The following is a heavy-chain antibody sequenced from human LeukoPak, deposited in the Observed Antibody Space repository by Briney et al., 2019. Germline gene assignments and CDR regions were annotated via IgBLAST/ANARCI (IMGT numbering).Heavy chain of an antibody. J-gene: IGHJ5*02. CDR3: AKGRYTPDP. Sequence: GGSLRLSCAASGFTFSSYDMHWVRQAPGKGLEWVAVISYDGNNKYYADSVKGRFTIPRDNSKNTLYLQMNSLTAEDTAVYYCAKGRYTPDPWGQGTLVIVSS. CDR2: ISYDGNNK. CDR1: GFTFSSYD. D-gene: IGHD5-18*01. V-gene: IGHV3-30*18.